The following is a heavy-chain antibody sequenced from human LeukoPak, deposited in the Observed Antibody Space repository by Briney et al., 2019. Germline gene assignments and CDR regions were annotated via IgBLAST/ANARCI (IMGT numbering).Heavy chain of an antibody. CDR1: GGSISSGGYY. CDR2: IYYSGST. J-gene: IGHJ6*02. D-gene: IGHD2-15*01. V-gene: IGHV4-31*03. Sequence: SETLSLICTVSGGSISSGGYYWSWVRQHPGKGLEWIGYIYYSGSTYYNPSLKSRVTISVDTSKNQFSLTLTSVTAADTAVFYCARVDIRSGGNYGMDVWGQGTTVTVSS. CDR3: ARVDIRSGGNYGMDV.